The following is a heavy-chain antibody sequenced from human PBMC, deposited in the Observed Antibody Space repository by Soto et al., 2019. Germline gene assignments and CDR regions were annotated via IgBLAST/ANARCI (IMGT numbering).Heavy chain of an antibody. CDR2: ISAYNGNT. D-gene: IGHD3-3*01. CDR1: GYTFTSYG. CDR3: ARDFSDFWSGYHYYYGMDV. J-gene: IGHJ6*02. Sequence: GASVKVSCKASGYTFTSYGISWVRQAPGQGLEWMGWISAYNGNTNYAQKRQGRVTMTTDTSTSTAYMELRSLRSDDTAVYYCARDFSDFWSGYHYYYGMDVWGQGTTVTVSS. V-gene: IGHV1-18*04.